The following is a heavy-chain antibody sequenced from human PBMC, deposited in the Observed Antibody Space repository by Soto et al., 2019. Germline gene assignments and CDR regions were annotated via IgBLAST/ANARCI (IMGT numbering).Heavy chain of an antibody. D-gene: IGHD6-6*01. CDR2: ISYDGSNK. V-gene: IGHV3-30*18. J-gene: IGHJ4*02. CDR3: AKDPYSSSSNVDY. Sequence: QVQLVESGGGVVQPGRSLRLSCAASGFTFSSYGMHWVRQAPGKGLEWVAVISYDGSNKYYADSVKGRFTISRDNSKNTLYLQMNSLRAEDTAVYYCAKDPYSSSSNVDYCGQGTLVTVSS. CDR1: GFTFSSYG.